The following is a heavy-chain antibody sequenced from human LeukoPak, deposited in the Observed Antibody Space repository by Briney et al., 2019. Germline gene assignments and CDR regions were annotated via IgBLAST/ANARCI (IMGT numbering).Heavy chain of an antibody. D-gene: IGHD2-2*02. J-gene: IGHJ4*02. CDR1: GGSISSGGYS. V-gene: IGHV4-30-2*01. CDR2: IYHSGST. CDR3: ARDCSSTSCYSY. Sequence: SQTLSLTCAVSGGSISSGGYSWSWIRQPPGKGLEWIGYIYHSGSTYYNPSLKSRVTISVDRSKNQFSLKLSSVTAADTAVYYCARDCSSTSCYSYWGQGTLVTVSS.